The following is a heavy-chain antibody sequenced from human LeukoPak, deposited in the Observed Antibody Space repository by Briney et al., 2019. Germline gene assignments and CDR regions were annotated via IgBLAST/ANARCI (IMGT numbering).Heavy chain of an antibody. Sequence: GGSLRLSCAASGFTFDDYAMQWVRQAPGKGLEWVSGISWNSGSIGYADSVKGRFTISRDNSKNTLYLQMNSLRAEDTAVYYCAKSYEIPNSSSWYVPPNPFDYWGQGTLVTVSS. D-gene: IGHD6-13*01. CDR1: GFTFDDYA. CDR3: AKSYEIPNSSSWYVPPNPFDY. CDR2: ISWNSGSI. J-gene: IGHJ4*02. V-gene: IGHV3-9*01.